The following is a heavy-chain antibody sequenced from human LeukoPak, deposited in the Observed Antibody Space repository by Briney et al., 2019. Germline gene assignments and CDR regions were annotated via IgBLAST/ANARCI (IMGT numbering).Heavy chain of an antibody. CDR2: ISSSGSTI. V-gene: IGHV3-11*04. J-gene: IGHJ6*03. Sequence: GGSLRLSCAASGFTVSDAWMNWVRQAPGKGLEWVSYISSSGSTIYYADSVKGRFTISRDNAKNSLYLQMNSLRAEDTAVYYCAKEAAAGTYYYYMDVWGKGTTVTISS. CDR3: AKEAAAGTYYYYMDV. CDR1: GFTVSDAW. D-gene: IGHD6-13*01.